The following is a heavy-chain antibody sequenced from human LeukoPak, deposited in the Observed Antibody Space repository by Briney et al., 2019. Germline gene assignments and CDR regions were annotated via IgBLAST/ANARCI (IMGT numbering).Heavy chain of an antibody. CDR2: FDPEDGET. J-gene: IGHJ4*02. V-gene: IGHV1-24*01. D-gene: IGHD1-26*01. CDR1: GYTLTELS. CDR3: ARVGATIGFDY. Sequence: ASVKVSCKVSGYTLTELSMHWVRQAPGKGLEWMGGFDPEDGETIYAQKFQGRVTMTTDTSTSTAYMELRSLRSDDTAVYYCARVGATIGFDYWGQGTLVTVSS.